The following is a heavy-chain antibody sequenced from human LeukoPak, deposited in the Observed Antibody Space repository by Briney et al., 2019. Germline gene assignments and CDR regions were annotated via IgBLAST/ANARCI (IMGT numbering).Heavy chain of an antibody. CDR3: ARDLGETGMDV. Sequence: SETLSLTCTVSGYSISSGYYWGWIRQPPGKGLEWIGSIYYSGSTYYNPSPKSRVTMSVDTSKNQFSLKLSSVTAADTAVYYCARDLGETGMDVWGKGTTVTVSS. J-gene: IGHJ6*04. CDR1: GYSISSGYY. D-gene: IGHD3-10*01. CDR2: IYYSGST. V-gene: IGHV4-38-2*02.